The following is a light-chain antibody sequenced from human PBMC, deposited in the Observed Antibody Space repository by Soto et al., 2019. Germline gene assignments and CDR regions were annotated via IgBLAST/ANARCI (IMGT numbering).Light chain of an antibody. Sequence: IVFTQTPATLSLHTRERATLSCRASQSVSSYLAWYQQKPGQAPRLLIYDASNRATGIPARFSGSGSGTDFTLTISSLEPEDFAVYYCQQRSNWPLTFGGGTKVDIK. CDR3: QQRSNWPLT. V-gene: IGKV3-11*01. CDR1: QSVSSY. J-gene: IGKJ4*01. CDR2: DAS.